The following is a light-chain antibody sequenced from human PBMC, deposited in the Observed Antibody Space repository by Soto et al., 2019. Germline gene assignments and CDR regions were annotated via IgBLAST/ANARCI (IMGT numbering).Light chain of an antibody. Sequence: DIQMTQSPSTLSGSVGDRVTITCRASQTIGSLLACYQQKPGKAPTRLIYGASTRATGSPASFSGSGSGTEFTLTISGLQSEDVAIYYCQQYNKWPLITFGQGTRLEIK. J-gene: IGKJ5*01. CDR2: GAS. CDR1: QTIGSL. V-gene: IGKV1-5*01. CDR3: QQYNKWPLIT.